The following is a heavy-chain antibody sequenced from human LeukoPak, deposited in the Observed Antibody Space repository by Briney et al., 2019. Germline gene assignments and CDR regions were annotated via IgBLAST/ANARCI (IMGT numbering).Heavy chain of an antibody. CDR3: ARAILVGAVTLRYFDL. Sequence: ASVKVSCKASGYTVNSYYMHWVRQAPGQGLEWMGIINPSGGSTSYAQKFQGRVTMTRDTSTSTVYMELSSLRSEDTAVYYCARAILVGAVTLRYFDLWGRGTLVTVSS. V-gene: IGHV1-46*02. J-gene: IGHJ2*01. CDR1: GYTVNSYY. CDR2: INPSGGST. D-gene: IGHD1-26*01.